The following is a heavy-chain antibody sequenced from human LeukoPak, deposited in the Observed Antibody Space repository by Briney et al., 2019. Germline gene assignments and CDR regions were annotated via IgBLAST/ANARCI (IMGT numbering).Heavy chain of an antibody. CDR3: ARDPLGTRPGFDY. D-gene: IGHD1-1*01. CDR1: GFTFSSYA. Sequence: PGRSLRLSCAASGFTFSSYAMHWVRQAPGKGLEWVAVISYDGSNKYYADSVKGRFTISRDNSKNTLYLQMNSLRAEDTAVNYCARDPLGTRPGFDYWGQGTLVTVSS. CDR2: ISYDGSNK. V-gene: IGHV3-30*04. J-gene: IGHJ4*02.